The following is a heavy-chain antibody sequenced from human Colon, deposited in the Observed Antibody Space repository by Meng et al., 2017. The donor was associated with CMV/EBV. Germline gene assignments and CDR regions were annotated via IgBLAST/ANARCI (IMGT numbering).Heavy chain of an antibody. CDR3: ATEIPGSAYFDY. V-gene: IGHV1-46*01. D-gene: IGHD2-21*01. Sequence: CKPAGDTFRTHRVRWVRQAPGQGPEWIEIIFSTNGDTNIGQSFQGRVTVTRDTSTSTVYMDLSSLGSEDTAVYYCATEIPGSAYFDYWGQGTLVTVSS. J-gene: IGHJ4*02. CDR2: IFSTNGDT. CDR1: GDTFRTHR.